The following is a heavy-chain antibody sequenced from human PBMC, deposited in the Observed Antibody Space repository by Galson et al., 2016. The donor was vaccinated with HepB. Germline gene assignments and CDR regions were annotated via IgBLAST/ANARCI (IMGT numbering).Heavy chain of an antibody. CDR1: GVTFKTYN. Sequence: SVKVSCKASGVTFKTYNISWVRQAPGQGLEWMGGTIPMFATRHYAQKFRDRVTITAYESLTAVYFELRSLRSNDAAVYYSCVVANSFDPWGQGTLITVPS. CDR3: CVVANSFDP. V-gene: IGHV1-69*13. D-gene: IGHD2-21*01. J-gene: IGHJ5*02. CDR2: TIPMFATR.